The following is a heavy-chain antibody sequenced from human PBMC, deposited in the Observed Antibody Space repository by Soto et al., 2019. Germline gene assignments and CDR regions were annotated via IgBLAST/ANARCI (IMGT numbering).Heavy chain of an antibody. CDR3: ARRLVAARPFDY. Sequence: SGPTLVNPTQTLTLTCTFSGFSLSTSGVGVAWIRQPPGKALEWLALIYWDGDKRYSPSLKSRLTITRDTSKNQVILTMTNMDPVDTATYYCARRLVAARPFDYWGQGTLVTVSS. CDR2: IYWDGDK. D-gene: IGHD6-6*01. V-gene: IGHV2-5*02. CDR1: GFSLSTSGVG. J-gene: IGHJ4*02.